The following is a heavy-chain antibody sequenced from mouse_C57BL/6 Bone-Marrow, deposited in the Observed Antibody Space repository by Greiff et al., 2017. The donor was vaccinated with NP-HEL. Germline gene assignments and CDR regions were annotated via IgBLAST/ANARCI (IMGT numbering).Heavy chain of an antibody. V-gene: IGHV3-6*01. CDR3: ARVSVGWSYFDY. J-gene: IGHJ2*01. CDR1: GYSITSGYY. CDR2: ISYDGSN. Sequence: EVQRVESGPGLVKPSQSLSLTCSVTGYSITSGYYWNWIRQFPGNKLEWMGYISYDGSNNYNPSLKNRISITRDTSKNQFFLKLNSVTTEDTATYYCARVSVGWSYFDYWGQGTTLTVSS. D-gene: IGHD1-1*02.